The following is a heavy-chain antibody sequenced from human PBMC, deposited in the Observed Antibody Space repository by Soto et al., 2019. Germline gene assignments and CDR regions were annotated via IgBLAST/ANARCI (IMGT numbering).Heavy chain of an antibody. D-gene: IGHD3-22*01. CDR3: AKGHYYDSSGSLDI. CDR2: ISWNSGSI. CDR1: GFTFDDYA. V-gene: IGHV3-9*01. Sequence: EVQLVESGGGLVQPGRSLRLSCAASGFTFDDYAMHWVRQAPGKGLEWVSGISWNSGSIGYADSVKGRFAMSRDNAKNSLYLQMNSLRAEDTALYYCAKGHYYDSSGSLDIWGQGTMVTVSS. J-gene: IGHJ3*02.